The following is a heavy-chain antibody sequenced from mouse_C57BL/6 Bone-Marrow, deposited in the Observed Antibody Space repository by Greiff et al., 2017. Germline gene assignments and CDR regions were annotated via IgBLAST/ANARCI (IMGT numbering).Heavy chain of an antibody. CDR2: FDLEDGET. Sequence: EVQLQLSGAELVKPGASVKLSFTASGFHIKDFYMHWVKQRTEPGLGGIGRFDLEDGETKYDTNFQGKAPITADTSSNTAYLQLSSLTSADTAVYYCASYGSGYWGQGTTLTVSS. CDR1: GFHIKDFY. CDR3: ASYGSGY. J-gene: IGHJ2*01. V-gene: IGHV14-2*01. D-gene: IGHD1-1*01.